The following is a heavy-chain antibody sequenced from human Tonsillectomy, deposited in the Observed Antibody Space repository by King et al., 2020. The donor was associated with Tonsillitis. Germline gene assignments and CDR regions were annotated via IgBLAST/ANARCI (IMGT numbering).Heavy chain of an antibody. CDR3: ARGHGTMWGSKNWYFDL. CDR2: INHSGNT. J-gene: IGHJ2*01. V-gene: IGHV4-34*01. D-gene: IGHD3-10*02. CDR1: GGSFSGYY. Sequence: VQLQQWGAGLLKPSETLSLTCAVYGGSFSGYYWSWIRQPPGKGLEWIGEINHSGNTNYNPSLKSRVTISVDTSKNQFSLKLSSVTAADTAVYYCARGHGTMWGSKNWYFDLWGRGTLVTVSS.